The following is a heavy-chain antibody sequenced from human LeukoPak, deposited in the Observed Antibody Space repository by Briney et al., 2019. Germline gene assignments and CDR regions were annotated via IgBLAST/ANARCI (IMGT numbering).Heavy chain of an antibody. CDR2: INHSGST. V-gene: IGHV4-34*01. D-gene: IGHD3-3*01. CDR3: ARAGGDFWSGYYHYFDY. CDR1: GVSFSGYY. J-gene: IGHJ4*02. Sequence: SETLSLTCAVYGVSFSGYYWSWVRQPPGKGLEWIGEINHSGSTNYNPSLKSRVTISVDTSKNQFSLKLSSVTAADTAVYYCARAGGDFWSGYYHYFDYWGQGTLVTVSS.